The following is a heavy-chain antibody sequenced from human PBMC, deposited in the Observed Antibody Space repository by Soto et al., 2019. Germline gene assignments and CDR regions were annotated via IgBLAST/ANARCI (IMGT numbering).Heavy chain of an antibody. J-gene: IGHJ4*02. CDR3: ARQQWTPDIVVVTDYFDY. Sequence: SETLSLTCTVSGGSISSSSYYWGWIRQPPGKGLEWIGSIYYSGSTYYNPSLKSRVTISVDTSKNQFSLKLSSVTAADTAVYYCARQQWTPDIVVVTDYFDYWGQGTLVTVSS. D-gene: IGHD2-15*01. V-gene: IGHV4-39*01. CDR2: IYYSGST. CDR1: GGSISSSSYY.